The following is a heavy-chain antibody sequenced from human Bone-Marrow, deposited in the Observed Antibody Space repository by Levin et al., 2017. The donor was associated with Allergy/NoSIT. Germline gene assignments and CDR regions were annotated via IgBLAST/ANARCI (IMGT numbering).Heavy chain of an antibody. CDR1: GFTFSSYS. Sequence: GGSLRLSCAASGFTFSSYSMNWVRQAPGKGLEWVSYISSSSSTIYYADSVKGRFTISRDNAKNSLYLQMNSLRAEDTAVYYCARKPYCTNGVCYFADIWGQGTMVTVSS. CDR2: ISSSSSTI. CDR3: ARKPYCTNGVCYFADI. J-gene: IGHJ3*02. D-gene: IGHD2-8*01. V-gene: IGHV3-48*04.